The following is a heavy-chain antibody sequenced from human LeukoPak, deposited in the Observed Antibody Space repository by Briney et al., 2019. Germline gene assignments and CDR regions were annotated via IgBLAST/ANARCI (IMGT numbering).Heavy chain of an antibody. V-gene: IGHV3-11*06. Sequence: SGGSLRLSCAASGFTFTDYYMTWIRQAPGKGLEWLSYISTFSTYTNYADSVKGRFTISRDNANQSLFLQMDSLRADGTAVYYCARIKGYSSSPFDIWGQGTLVTVSS. CDR1: GFTFTDYY. CDR3: ARIKGYSSSPFDI. D-gene: IGHD6-19*01. CDR2: ISTFSTYT. J-gene: IGHJ4*02.